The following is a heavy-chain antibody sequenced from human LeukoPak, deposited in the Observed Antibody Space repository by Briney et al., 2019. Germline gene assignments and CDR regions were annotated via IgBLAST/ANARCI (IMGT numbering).Heavy chain of an antibody. CDR3: ARQNPLSSAFDI. CDR1: GGSISSYY. CDR2: IYTSGST. V-gene: IGHV4-4*09. Sequence: PSETLSPTCTVSGGSISSYYWSWIRQPPGKGREWIGYIYTSGSTNYNPSLKSRVTISVDTSKNQFSLKLSSVTAADTAVYYCARQNPLSSAFDIWGQGTMVTVSS. D-gene: IGHD2-2*01. J-gene: IGHJ3*02.